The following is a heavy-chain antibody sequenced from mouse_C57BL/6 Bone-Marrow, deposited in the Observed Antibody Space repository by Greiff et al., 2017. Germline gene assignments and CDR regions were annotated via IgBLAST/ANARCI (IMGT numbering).Heavy chain of an antibody. CDR1: EYEFPSHD. D-gene: IGHD2-4*01. J-gene: IGHJ4*01. CDR3: ARQSTMITTGAMDY. CDR2: INSDGGST. V-gene: IGHV5-2*01. Sequence: DVMLVESGGGLVQPGASLKLSCESNEYEFPSHDMSWVRKTPGKRLELVAAINSDGGSTYYPDTMERRFIISRGNTKKTLYLQMSSLRSEDTALYDCARQSTMITTGAMDYWGQGTSVTVSS.